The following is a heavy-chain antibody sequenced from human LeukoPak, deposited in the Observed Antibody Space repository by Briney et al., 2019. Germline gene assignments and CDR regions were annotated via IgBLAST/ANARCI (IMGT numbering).Heavy chain of an antibody. CDR3: IRDFYSNHGVDFDS. CDR1: GFTFSSYW. J-gene: IGHJ4*02. CDR2: IRSQAYGATT. Sequence: GGSLRLSCAASGFTFSSYWMHWVRQVPGKGLEWVGFIRSQAYGATTEYAASVKGRFTISRDDSDSIAYLQMNSLKTEDTAVYFCIRDFYSNHGVDFDSWGQGTLVTVSS. D-gene: IGHD4-11*01. V-gene: IGHV3-49*04.